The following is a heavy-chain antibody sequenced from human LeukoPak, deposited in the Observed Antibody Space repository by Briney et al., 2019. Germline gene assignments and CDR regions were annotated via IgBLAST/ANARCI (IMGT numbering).Heavy chain of an antibody. D-gene: IGHD1/OR15-1a*01. CDR1: GFTFSYYA. CDR2: ITDSGSRT. J-gene: IGHJ3*02. V-gene: IGHV3-23*01. Sequence: GGSLRLSCVASGFTFSYYAMTWVRQAPGKGPEWVSGITDSGSRTSYADSVKGRFTISRDNSKNTLFLQMSSLRAEDTALYYCALRGTTALNAFDIWGQGTMVTVSS. CDR3: ALRGTTALNAFDI.